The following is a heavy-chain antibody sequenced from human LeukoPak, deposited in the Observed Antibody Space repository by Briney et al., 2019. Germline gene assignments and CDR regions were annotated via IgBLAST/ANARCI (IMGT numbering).Heavy chain of an antibody. CDR1: RFTFSSHS. V-gene: IGHV3-48*04. Sequence: GGSLRLSCAASRFTFSSHSMNWVRQAPGKGLEWVSYISSSGSTIYYADSVKGRFTISRDNAKNSLYLQMNSLRAEDTAVYYCARDYGGSSPFDYWGQGTLVTVSS. D-gene: IGHD4-23*01. CDR2: ISSSGSTI. J-gene: IGHJ4*02. CDR3: ARDYGGSSPFDY.